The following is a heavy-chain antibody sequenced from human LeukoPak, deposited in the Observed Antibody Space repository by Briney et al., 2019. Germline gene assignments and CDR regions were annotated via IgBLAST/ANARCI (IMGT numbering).Heavy chain of an antibody. J-gene: IGHJ5*02. CDR2: MSYDGSNK. Sequence: GGSLRLSCAASGFIFSTYGMHWVRQAPGKGLEWVAVMSYDGSNKYYADSVKGRFTISRDNSKNTLYLQMNSLRAEDTAVYYCAKDSKQWLVGLGWLDPWGQGTLVTVSS. CDR3: AKDSKQWLVGLGWLDP. CDR1: GFIFSTYG. D-gene: IGHD6-19*01. V-gene: IGHV3-30*18.